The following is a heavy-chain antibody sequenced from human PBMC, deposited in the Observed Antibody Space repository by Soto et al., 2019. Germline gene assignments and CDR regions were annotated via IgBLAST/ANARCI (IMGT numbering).Heavy chain of an antibody. J-gene: IGHJ5*02. CDR3: ARGRGYSYGLDP. V-gene: IGHV4-30-4*01. CDR1: GDSISSNTNY. Sequence: QVQLQESGPGLVKPSQTLSLTCTVSGDSISSNTNYWSWIRQPPGEGLEWIGFISYSGTTSYSPSLKSRVAISLDTSKNRFSLSLSSVTATDPAVYYCARGRGYSYGLDPWGQGTLVTVSS. D-gene: IGHD5-18*01. CDR2: ISYSGTT.